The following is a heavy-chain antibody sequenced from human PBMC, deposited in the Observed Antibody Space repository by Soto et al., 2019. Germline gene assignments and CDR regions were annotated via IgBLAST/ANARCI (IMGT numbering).Heavy chain of an antibody. CDR3: GKGPGRSRYYGMDV. CDR1: GFTFSSYA. CDR2: ISGSGGST. V-gene: IGHV3-23*01. Sequence: EVQLLESGGGLVQPGGSLRLSCAASGFTFSSYAMSWVRQAPGKGLEWVSAISGSGGSTYYADSVKGRFTISRDNSKNTLYLQMNSLRAEDTAVYYCGKGPGRSRYYGMDVWGQGTTVTVSS. J-gene: IGHJ6*02.